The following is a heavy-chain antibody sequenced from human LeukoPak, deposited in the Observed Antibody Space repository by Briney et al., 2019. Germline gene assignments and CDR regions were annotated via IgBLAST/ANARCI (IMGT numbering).Heavy chain of an antibody. CDR2: IRSKAYGGTT. D-gene: IGHD4-17*01. Sequence: GGSLRLSCAASGFTFSRYAMSWVRQAPGKGLEWVGFIRSKAYGGTTEYAASVKGRFTISRDDSKSIAYLQMNSLKTEDTAVYYCTRGSPDNYGDYEWFDPWGQGTLVTVSS. CDR1: GFTFSRYA. V-gene: IGHV3-49*04. J-gene: IGHJ5*02. CDR3: TRGSPDNYGDYEWFDP.